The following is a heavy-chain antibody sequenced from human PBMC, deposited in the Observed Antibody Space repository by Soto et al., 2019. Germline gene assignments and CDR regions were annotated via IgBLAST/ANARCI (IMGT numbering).Heavy chain of an antibody. CDR3: ARGDLDFDY. CDR1: GGTFSSYT. CDR2: IIPILGMT. Sequence: VKVSCKASGGTFSSYTISWVRQAPGQGLEWMGRIIPILGMTKYAHKFQGRGTTTADESTSTAYMELSSLRCEDTAMYYCARGDLDFDYWGQGTLVTVSS. J-gene: IGHJ4*02. V-gene: IGHV1-69*02. D-gene: IGHD3-3*01.